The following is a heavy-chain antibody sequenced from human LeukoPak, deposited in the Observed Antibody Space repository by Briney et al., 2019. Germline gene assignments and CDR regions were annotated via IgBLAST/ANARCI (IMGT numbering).Heavy chain of an antibody. J-gene: IGHJ4*02. V-gene: IGHV3-66*01. D-gene: IGHD5-12*01. CDR2: IYSGGST. CDR3: GRGPSGYHNT. CDR1: EFSVGSNY. Sequence: GGSLRLSCAASEFSVGSNYMTWVRQAPGKGLEWVSIIYSGGSTYYADSVKGRFTISRDNSKNTLYLQMNSLRTEDTAVYYCGRGPSGYHNTGDQGTLVTASS.